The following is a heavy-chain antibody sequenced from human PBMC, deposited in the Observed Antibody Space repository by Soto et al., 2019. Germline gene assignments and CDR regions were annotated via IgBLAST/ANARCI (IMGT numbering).Heavy chain of an antibody. D-gene: IGHD2-2*01. V-gene: IGHV4-59*01. CDR1: GGSISSYY. Sequence: SETLSLTCTVSGGSISSYYWSWIRQPPGKGLEWIGYIYYSGSTNYNPSLKSRVTISVDTSKNQFSLKLSSVTAADTAVYYCARGEYCSSTSCYRSVAFDIWGQGTMVAVSS. J-gene: IGHJ3*02. CDR3: ARGEYCSSTSCYRSVAFDI. CDR2: IYYSGST.